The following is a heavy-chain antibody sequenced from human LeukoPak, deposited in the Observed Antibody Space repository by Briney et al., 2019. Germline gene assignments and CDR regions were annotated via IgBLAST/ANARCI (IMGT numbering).Heavy chain of an antibody. V-gene: IGHV3-23*01. CDR2: ISGGGGST. CDR1: GFTFSNYA. D-gene: IGHD3-10*02. Sequence: GGSLRLSCAASGFTFSNYAMSWVRQAPGKGLEWVSAISGGGGSTYYADSVKGRFTISRDNARNSLYLQMNSLRAEDTAVYYCAELGITMIGGVWGKGTTVTISS. CDR3: AELGITMIGGV. J-gene: IGHJ6*04.